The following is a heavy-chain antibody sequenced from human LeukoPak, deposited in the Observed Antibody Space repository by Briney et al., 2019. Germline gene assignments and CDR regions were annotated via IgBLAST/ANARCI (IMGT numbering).Heavy chain of an antibody. CDR3: ATSTGYDVLTGHQAIHYYFDS. Sequence: GASVKVSCKASGYTFTNYYMHWVRQAPGQGLEWMGTINPRDGSTTYTQKFQGRVTMTMDTSTSTVYMDLSSLRSEDTAVYYCATSTGYDVLTGHQAIHYYFDSWGQGPLVTVSS. J-gene: IGHJ4*02. CDR2: INPRDGST. CDR1: GYTFTNYY. D-gene: IGHD3-9*01. V-gene: IGHV1-46*01.